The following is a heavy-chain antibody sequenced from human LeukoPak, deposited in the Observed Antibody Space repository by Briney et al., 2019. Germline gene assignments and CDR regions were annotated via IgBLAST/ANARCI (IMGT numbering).Heavy chain of an antibody. CDR2: IYYSGST. J-gene: IGHJ3*02. Sequence: SETPSLICTVSGDSISSSSYYWGWIRQPPGKELEWIGSIYYSGSTYYNPSLNSRVTISVDTSKNQFSLKLSSVTAADTAVYYCARDYLGGNPDAFDIWGQGTMVTVSS. V-gene: IGHV4-39*07. D-gene: IGHD4-23*01. CDR1: GDSISSSSYY. CDR3: ARDYLGGNPDAFDI.